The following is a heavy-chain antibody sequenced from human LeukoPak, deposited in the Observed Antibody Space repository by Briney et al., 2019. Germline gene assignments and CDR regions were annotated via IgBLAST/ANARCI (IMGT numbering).Heavy chain of an antibody. CDR3: ARDCYDSSGYYPDY. Sequence: PGGSLRLSCAASGFTFSSYAMHWVRQAPGKGLEWVEVISYDGSNKYYADSVKGRFTISRDNSKNTLYLQMNSLRAEDTAVYYCARDCYDSSGYYPDYWGQGTLVTVSS. CDR2: ISYDGSNK. CDR1: GFTFSSYA. D-gene: IGHD3-22*01. V-gene: IGHV3-30-3*01. J-gene: IGHJ4*02.